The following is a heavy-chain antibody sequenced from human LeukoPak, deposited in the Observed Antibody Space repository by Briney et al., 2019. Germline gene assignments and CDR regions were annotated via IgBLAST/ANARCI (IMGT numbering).Heavy chain of an antibody. CDR1: GFSLSTSGVA. D-gene: IGHD3-16*01. CDR3: AHGLRVWGIYFFDN. CDR2: IYWDDDK. Sequence: SGPTLVNPTQTLTLTCTFSGFSLSTSGVAVGWIRQPPGKALEWLALIYWDDDKRYSPSLVSRLTITKGTSKNQVVLTMTYMDPVDTATYYCAHGLRVWGIYFFDNWGQEPLVTVSS. J-gene: IGHJ5*02. V-gene: IGHV2-5*02.